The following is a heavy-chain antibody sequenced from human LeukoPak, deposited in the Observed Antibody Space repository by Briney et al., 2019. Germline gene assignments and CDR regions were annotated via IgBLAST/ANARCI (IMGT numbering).Heavy chain of an antibody. CDR2: INHSGST. CDR3: ARASYYYDSSGYRPFDY. J-gene: IGHJ4*02. D-gene: IGHD3-22*01. CDR1: GGSFSGYY. Sequence: SETLSLTCAVYGGSFSGYYWSWIRQPPGKGLEWIGEINHSGSTNYKPSLKSRVTISVDTSKNQFSLKLSSVTAADTAVYYCARASYYYDSSGYRPFDYWGQGTLVTVSS. V-gene: IGHV4-34*01.